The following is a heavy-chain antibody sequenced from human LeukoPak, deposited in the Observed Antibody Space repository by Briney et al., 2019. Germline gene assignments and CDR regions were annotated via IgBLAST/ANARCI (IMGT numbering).Heavy chain of an antibody. CDR2: IYYSGST. D-gene: IGHD3-22*01. J-gene: IGHJ3*02. CDR3: ARQVDSSGYYPHDFDI. Sequence: SETLSLTCTVSGGSISSSSYYWGWIRQPPGKGLEWIGSIYYSGSTYYNPSLKSRVTISVDTSKNQFSLKLSSVTAADTAVYYCARQVDSSGYYPHDFDIWGQGTMVTVSS. CDR1: GGSISSSSYY. V-gene: IGHV4-39*01.